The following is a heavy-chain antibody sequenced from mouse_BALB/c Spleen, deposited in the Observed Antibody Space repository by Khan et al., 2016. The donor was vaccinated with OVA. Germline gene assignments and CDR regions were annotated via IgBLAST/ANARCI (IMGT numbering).Heavy chain of an antibody. J-gene: IGHJ4*01. V-gene: IGHV2-6-5*01. CDR3: AKGVWSYYFALDY. D-gene: IGHD2-10*02. Sequence: QVQLKKSGPGLVAPSQNLSITCTVSGFSLTDYGVSWIRQPPGKGLEWLGVIWGGGTTYYNSALKSRLSISKDNSKSQVFLKMNSLQTDDTAMYYCAKGVWSYYFALDYWGQGTSVTVSS. CDR1: GFSLTDYG. CDR2: IWGGGTT.